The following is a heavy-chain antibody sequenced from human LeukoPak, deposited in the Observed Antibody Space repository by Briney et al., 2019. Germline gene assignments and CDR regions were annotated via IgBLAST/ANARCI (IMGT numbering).Heavy chain of an antibody. Sequence: GGSLRLSCAASGFTFSSYWMHWVRQAPGKGLVWVSRINSDGSSTSYADSVKGRFTISRDNAKNTLYLQMNSLRAEDTAVYYCARTGGRLGEKYYYYYYMDAWGKGTTVTISS. D-gene: IGHD1-26*01. CDR2: INSDGSST. CDR3: ARTGGRLGEKYYYYYYMDA. J-gene: IGHJ6*03. CDR1: GFTFSSYW. V-gene: IGHV3-74*01.